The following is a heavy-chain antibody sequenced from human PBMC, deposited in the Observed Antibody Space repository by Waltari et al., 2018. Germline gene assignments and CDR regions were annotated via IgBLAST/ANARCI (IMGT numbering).Heavy chain of an antibody. CDR2: IKQDGSEK. CDR3: ARDLGITMVRGVISVNDY. J-gene: IGHJ4*02. Sequence: EVQLVESGGGLVQPGGSLRLSCAASGFTFSSSWMSWVRPAPGKGLEWVANIKQDGSEKYYVDSVKGRFTSSRDNAKNSLYLQMNSLRAEDTAVYYCARDLGITMVRGVISVNDYWGQGTLVTVSS. D-gene: IGHD3-10*01. V-gene: IGHV3-7*01. CDR1: GFTFSSSW.